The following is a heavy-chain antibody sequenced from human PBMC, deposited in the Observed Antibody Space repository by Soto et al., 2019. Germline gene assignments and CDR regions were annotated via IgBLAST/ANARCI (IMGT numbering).Heavy chain of an antibody. J-gene: IGHJ4*01. CDR1: GGSISSSSYY. CDR2: IYYSGST. Sequence: SETLSLTSTVSGGSISSSSYYWGWIRQPPGKGLEWIGSIYYSGSTYYNPSLKSRVTISVDTSKNQFSLKLSSVTAADTAVYYCSRGGSGSYSYYCGQGTLVTVSS. CDR3: SRGGSGSYSYY. D-gene: IGHD3-10*01. V-gene: IGHV4-39*01.